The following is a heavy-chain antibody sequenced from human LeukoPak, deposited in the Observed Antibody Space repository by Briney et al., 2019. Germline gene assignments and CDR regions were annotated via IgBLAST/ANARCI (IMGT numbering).Heavy chain of an antibody. CDR3: ARDAGAAAYIGTGYNWFDP. CDR2: INPNSGGT. CDR1: GYTFTGYY. D-gene: IGHD6-13*01. V-gene: IGHV1-2*02. J-gene: IGHJ5*02. Sequence: ASVKVSCKASGYTFTGYYMHWVRQAPGQGLEWMGWINPNSGGTNYAQKFQGRVTTTRDTSISTAYMELSRLRSDDTAVYYCARDAGAAAYIGTGYNWFDPWGQGTLVTVSS.